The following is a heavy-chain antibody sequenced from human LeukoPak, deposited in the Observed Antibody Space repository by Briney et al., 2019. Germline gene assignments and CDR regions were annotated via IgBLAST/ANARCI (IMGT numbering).Heavy chain of an antibody. V-gene: IGHV3-21*06. CDR1: GFSLSDYS. CDR3: ARGEYSSSSDGFDS. D-gene: IGHD6-6*01. CDR2: ISSSSTYI. J-gene: IGHJ4*02. Sequence: GGSLRLSCAASGFSLSDYSIHWVRQVPGKGLEWVASISSSSTYIYYADSVKGRFTISRDNVRILVYLQMNSLRAEDTAVYYCARGEYSSSSDGFDSWGQGTLVTVSS.